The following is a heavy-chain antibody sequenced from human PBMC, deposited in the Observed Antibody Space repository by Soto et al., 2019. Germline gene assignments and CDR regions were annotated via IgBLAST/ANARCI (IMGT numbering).Heavy chain of an antibody. V-gene: IGHV4-31*03. Sequence: PSETLSLTCTVSGGSISSGGYYWSWIRQHPGKGLEWIGHIYYNGTTYYNPTLKSRVTISVDTSKNQVSLKLSTVRAADTAVYYCARAFYGDYYYFDYWGQGTLVTVSS. D-gene: IGHD4-17*01. J-gene: IGHJ4*02. CDR1: GGSISSGGYY. CDR2: IYYNGTT. CDR3: ARAFYGDYYYFDY.